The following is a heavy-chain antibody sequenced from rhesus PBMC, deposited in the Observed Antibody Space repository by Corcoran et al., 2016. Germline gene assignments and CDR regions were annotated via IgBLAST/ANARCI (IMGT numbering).Heavy chain of an antibody. CDR1: GGSISDDYY. CDR2: IYGSGGGP. CDR3: WLDRCDV. Sequence: QVQLQESGPGLVKPSETLSLTCGVSGGSISDDYYWSWIRRPPGKGLECIGYIYGSGGGPNYNPSRKNLVTIAIDTSMNQCSLNLASVAAADTAGYYCWLDRCDVWGAGVLVTVSS. V-gene: IGHV4-106*01. D-gene: IGHD2-33*01. J-gene: IGHJ5-1*01.